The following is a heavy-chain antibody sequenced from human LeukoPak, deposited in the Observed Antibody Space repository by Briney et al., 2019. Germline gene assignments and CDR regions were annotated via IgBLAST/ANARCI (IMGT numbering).Heavy chain of an antibody. CDR1: GFTFSRYS. V-gene: IGHV3-21*01. CDR2: IPSSSSYI. Sequence: GGSLRLSSAASGFTFSRYSMNWVRQAPGKGLEWVSSIPSSSSYIYYADSVKGRFTISRDNAKNSLYLQISNLRAEDTALYYCARDRGYCSSGSCYGLYFDSWGQGTLVTVSS. D-gene: IGHD2-15*01. CDR3: ARDRGYCSSGSCYGLYFDS. J-gene: IGHJ4*02.